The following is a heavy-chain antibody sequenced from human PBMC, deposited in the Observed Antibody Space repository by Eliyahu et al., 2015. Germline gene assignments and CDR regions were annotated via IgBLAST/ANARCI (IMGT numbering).Heavy chain of an antibody. Sequence: QVQLQQXGAGLLKPSETXSLTCXVYGGSFSXYYWSWXRQPPGKGLEWIGEINXSGSTNYNPSLKSRVTISVDTSKNQFSLKLSSVTAADTAVYYCARHVKYSPVGMDVWGQGTTVTVSS. CDR2: INXSGST. J-gene: IGHJ6*02. V-gene: IGHV4-34*01. CDR3: ARHVKYSPVGMDV. D-gene: IGHD5-18*01. CDR1: GGSFSXYY.